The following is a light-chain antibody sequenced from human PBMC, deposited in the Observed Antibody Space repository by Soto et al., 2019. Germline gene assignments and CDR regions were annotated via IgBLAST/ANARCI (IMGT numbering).Light chain of an antibody. J-gene: IGKJ2*01. CDR3: QQYYSTPYT. CDR1: QSVLYNSNNKDY. Sequence: DIVMTQSPDSLPVSLGERATINCKSSQSVLYNSNNKDYLAWYQQKPGQPPKLLIYWASTRESGVPDRFTGSGSGTDFTLTISSLQAEDVAVYYCQQYYSTPYTFGQGNKLEI. CDR2: WAS. V-gene: IGKV4-1*01.